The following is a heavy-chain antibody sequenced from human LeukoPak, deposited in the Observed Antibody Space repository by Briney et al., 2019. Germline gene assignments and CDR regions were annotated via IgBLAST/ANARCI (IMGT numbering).Heavy chain of an antibody. V-gene: IGHV4-34*01. CDR3: ARGLKHDYKGGPWFDP. D-gene: IGHD4-11*01. CDR1: GGSFSGYY. J-gene: IGHJ5*02. CDR2: INHSGST. Sequence: SETLSLTCAVYGGSFSGYYWSWIRQPPGKGLEWIGEINHSGSTNYNPSLKSRVTISVDTSKNQFSLKLSSVTAADTAVYYCARGLKHDYKGGPWFDPWGQGTLVTVSS.